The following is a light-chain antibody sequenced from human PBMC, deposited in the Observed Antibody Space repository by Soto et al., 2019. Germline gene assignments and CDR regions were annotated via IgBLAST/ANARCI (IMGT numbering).Light chain of an antibody. CDR2: EVS. V-gene: IGLV2-14*01. Sequence: ALTQPASVSGSPGQSLTISCTGTSIDIAPYNYVSWYQQHPGKAPKLIIYEVSYRPSGISNRFSGSKSGNTASLTISGLQAEDEADYYCSSYTSITNYVFGTGTKVTVL. J-gene: IGLJ1*01. CDR1: SIDIAPYNY. CDR3: SSYTSITNYV.